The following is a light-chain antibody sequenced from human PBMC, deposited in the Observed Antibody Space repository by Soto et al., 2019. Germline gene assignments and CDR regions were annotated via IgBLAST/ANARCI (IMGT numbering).Light chain of an antibody. V-gene: IGLV2-14*01. Sequence: QSVLTQPASVSGSPGQSITISCTGTNSDVGGYNYVSWYQQHPGKAPKLMIYEVSNRPSGVSNRFSGSKAGNTASLTVAVLPAEDEADYYCSSYTSSYSWVFGGGTKVTVL. J-gene: IGLJ3*02. CDR1: NSDVGGYNY. CDR3: SSYTSSYSWV. CDR2: EVS.